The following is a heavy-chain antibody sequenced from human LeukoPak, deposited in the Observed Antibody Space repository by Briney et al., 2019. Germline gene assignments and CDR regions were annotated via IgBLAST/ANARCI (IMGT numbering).Heavy chain of an antibody. CDR3: ARGVGSGSRLRAGDY. CDR2: IYSGGST. CDR1: GFTVSTNY. J-gene: IGHJ4*02. V-gene: IGHV3-53*01. D-gene: IGHD1-26*01. Sequence: TGGSPRLSCAASGFTVSTNYMSWVRQAPGKGLEWVSVIYSGGSTYYADSVKGRFTISRDNSKNTLYLQMNSLRAEDTAVYYCARGVGSGSRLRAGDYWGQGTLVTVSS.